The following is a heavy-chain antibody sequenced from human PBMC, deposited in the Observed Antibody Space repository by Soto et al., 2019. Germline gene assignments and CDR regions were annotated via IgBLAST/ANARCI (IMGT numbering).Heavy chain of an antibody. V-gene: IGHV4-59*08. CDR3: ARFGSYGFGLEHFDY. Sequence: PSETLSLTCTVSGGSISSYYWSWIRQPPGKGLEWIGYIYYSGSTNYNPSLKSRVTISVDTSKNQFSLKLSSVTAADTAVYYCARFGSYGFGLEHFDYWGQGTLVTVSS. J-gene: IGHJ4*02. CDR2: IYYSGST. D-gene: IGHD5-18*01. CDR1: GGSISSYY.